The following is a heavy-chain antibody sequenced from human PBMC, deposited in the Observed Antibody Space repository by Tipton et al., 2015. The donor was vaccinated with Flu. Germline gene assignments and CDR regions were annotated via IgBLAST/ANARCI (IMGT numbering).Heavy chain of an antibody. CDR3: ARDQGFGGGLSYDYYVLDV. J-gene: IGHJ6*02. CDR1: GDSINSGGAY. V-gene: IGHV4-31*03. Sequence: LVKPSQTLSLTCTVSGDSINSGGAYWTWVRQHPGKGLEWIASIYYSGSTYYNPSLWSRVTISIDTSKNQVSLKVNSVTAADTAVYYCARDQGFGGGLSYDYYVLDVWGQGTTVTVSS. CDR2: IYYSGST. D-gene: IGHD3-10*01.